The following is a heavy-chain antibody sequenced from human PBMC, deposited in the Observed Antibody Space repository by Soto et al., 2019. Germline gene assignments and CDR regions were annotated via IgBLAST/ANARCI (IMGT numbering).Heavy chain of an antibody. J-gene: IGHJ6*02. CDR2: ISSSGSTI. V-gene: IGHV3-48*03. Sequence: EVQLVESGGGLVQPGGSLRLSCAASGFTFSSYEMNWVRQAPGKGLAWVSYISSSGSTIYYADSVKGRFTISRDNAKNSLYLQMNSLRAEDTAVYYCARDGCSGGSCYSGAFHPYYYYVMDVWGQGTTVTVSS. D-gene: IGHD2-15*01. CDR3: ARDGCSGGSCYSGAFHPYYYYVMDV. CDR1: GFTFSSYE.